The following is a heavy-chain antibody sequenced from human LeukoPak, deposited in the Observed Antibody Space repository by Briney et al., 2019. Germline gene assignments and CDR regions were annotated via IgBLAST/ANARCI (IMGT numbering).Heavy chain of an antibody. Sequence: SETLSLTCAVYGGSFSGYYWSWIRQPPGKGLEWIGEINHSGSTNYNPSLKSRVTISVDTSKNQFSLELSSVTAADTAVYYCARPGNRRITIFGVAPGWFDPWGQGTLVTVSS. V-gene: IGHV4-34*01. D-gene: IGHD3-3*01. J-gene: IGHJ5*02. CDR2: INHSGST. CDR1: GGSFSGYY. CDR3: ARPGNRRITIFGVAPGWFDP.